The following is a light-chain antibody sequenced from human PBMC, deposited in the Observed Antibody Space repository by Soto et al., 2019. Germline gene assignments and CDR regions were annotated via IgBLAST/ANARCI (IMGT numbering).Light chain of an antibody. CDR3: LQDYNYPWT. V-gene: IGKV1-6*01. J-gene: IGKJ1*01. Sequence: ATQMTQSPSSLSASVGDRVTISCLASQGISNYLAWYQQRPGKAPKLLIFGATTLQSGVPSRFSASGSGPDFTLTISSLQPEDFATYYCLQDYNYPWTFGQGTKVEIK. CDR2: GAT. CDR1: QGISNY.